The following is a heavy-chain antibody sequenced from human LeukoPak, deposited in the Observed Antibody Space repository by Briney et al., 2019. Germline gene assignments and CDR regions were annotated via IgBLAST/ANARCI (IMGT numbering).Heavy chain of an antibody. Sequence: ASVKVSCKASGYTFTSYYMHWVRQAPGQGPEWMGIINPSGGSTSYAQKFQGRVTMTRDTSTSTVYMELSSLRSEDTAVYYCARTLYYYDSSGSFDYWGQGTLVTVSS. CDR1: GYTFTSYY. D-gene: IGHD3-22*01. CDR2: INPSGGST. CDR3: ARTLYYYDSSGSFDY. J-gene: IGHJ4*02. V-gene: IGHV1-46*01.